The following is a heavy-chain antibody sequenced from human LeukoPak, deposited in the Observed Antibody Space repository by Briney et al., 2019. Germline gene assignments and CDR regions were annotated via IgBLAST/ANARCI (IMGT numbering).Heavy chain of an antibody. J-gene: IGHJ6*02. CDR1: GFTFSSYS. V-gene: IGHV3-48*04. CDR2: ISGSISAI. D-gene: IGHD5-12*01. Sequence: GSLRLSCAASGFTFSSYSMNWVRQAPGKGLEWVSYISGSISAIYYADSVEGRFTISRDNAKNSLYLQMNSLRAEDTAVYYCARATNYYYGMDVWGQGTTVTVSS. CDR3: ARATNYYYGMDV.